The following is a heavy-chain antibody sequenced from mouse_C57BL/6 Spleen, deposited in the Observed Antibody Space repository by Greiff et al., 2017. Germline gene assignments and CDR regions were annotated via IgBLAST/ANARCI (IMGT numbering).Heavy chain of an antibody. V-gene: IGHV6-3*01. J-gene: IGHJ3*01. CDR1: GFTFSNYW. Sequence: DVKLQESGGGLVQPGGSMKLSCVASGFTFSNYWMNWVRQSPEKGLEWVAQIRLKSDNYATHYAESVKGRFTISRDDSKSSFYLQMNNLRAEDTGIYYCTGSAWFAYWGQGTLVTVSA. CDR3: TGSAWFAY. CDR2: IRLKSDNYAT.